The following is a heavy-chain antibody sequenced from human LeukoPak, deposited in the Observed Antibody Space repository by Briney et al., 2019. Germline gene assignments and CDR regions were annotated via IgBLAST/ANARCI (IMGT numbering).Heavy chain of an antibody. CDR3: ARDRGSGDYGAYFDY. V-gene: IGHV3-33*08. D-gene: IGHD4-17*01. J-gene: IGHJ4*02. CDR2: IWYDGSKE. CDR1: GFTFSSYA. Sequence: PGRSLRLSCAASGFTFSSYAMSWVRQAPGKGLEWVAIIWYDGSKEYYADSVKGRFTISRDNSKNTLYLQMNSLRAEDTAVYYCARDRGSGDYGAYFDYWGQGTVVTVSS.